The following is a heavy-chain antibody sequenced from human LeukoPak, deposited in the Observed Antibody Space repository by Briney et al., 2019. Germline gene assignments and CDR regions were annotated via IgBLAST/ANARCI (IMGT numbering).Heavy chain of an antibody. V-gene: IGHV1-69*04. CDR1: GGTFSSYA. CDR2: IIPILGIA. CDR3: ARGQAVVTPYYYYGMDV. Sequence: GASVKVSCKASGGTFSSYAISWVRQAPGQGLEWMGRIIPILGIANYAQKFQGRATITADKSTSTAYMELSSLRSEDTAVYYCARGQAVVTPYYYYGMDVWGQGTTVTVSS. J-gene: IGHJ6*02. D-gene: IGHD4-23*01.